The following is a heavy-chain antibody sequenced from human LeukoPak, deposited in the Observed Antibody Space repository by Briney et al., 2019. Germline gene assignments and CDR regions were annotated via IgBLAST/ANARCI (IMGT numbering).Heavy chain of an antibody. J-gene: IGHJ4*02. Sequence: PGGSLRLSCAASGFILSDYYMSWIRQAPGKGLEWVSYISPSGSTTYYADSVKGRFTISRDNAKNSLYVQMNSLRAEDTAVYYWARLSSWEFPPFDYWGQGALVIVSS. CDR3: ARLSSWEFPPFDY. V-gene: IGHV3-11*01. CDR2: ISPSGSTT. CDR1: GFILSDYY. D-gene: IGHD6-13*01.